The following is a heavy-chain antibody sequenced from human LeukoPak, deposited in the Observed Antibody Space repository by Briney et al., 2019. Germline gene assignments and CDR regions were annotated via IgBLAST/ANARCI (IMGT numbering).Heavy chain of an antibody. Sequence: AGGSLRLSCAASRLTFSNYWMHWVRQAPGKGLVWVSRINGDGSSIAYADSVKGRFTISRDNAKNSLYLQMNSLRAEDTALYYCARELESSGYYFDAFDIWGQGTMVTVSS. J-gene: IGHJ3*02. CDR2: INGDGSSI. D-gene: IGHD3-22*01. CDR3: ARELESSGYYFDAFDI. V-gene: IGHV3-74*01. CDR1: RLTFSNYW.